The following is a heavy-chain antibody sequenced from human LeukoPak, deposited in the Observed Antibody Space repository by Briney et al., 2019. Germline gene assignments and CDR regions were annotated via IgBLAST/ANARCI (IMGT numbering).Heavy chain of an antibody. V-gene: IGHV1-2*02. Sequence: ASVKVSCKASGYTFTGYYMHWVRQAPGQGLEWMGWINPNSGGTNCAQKFQGRVTMTRDTSISTAYMELSRLRSDDTAGYYCACGYYDFWNRAWFDPWGQGTLVTVSS. J-gene: IGHJ5*02. CDR1: GYTFTGYY. D-gene: IGHD3-3*01. CDR2: INPNSGGT. CDR3: ACGYYDFWNRAWFDP.